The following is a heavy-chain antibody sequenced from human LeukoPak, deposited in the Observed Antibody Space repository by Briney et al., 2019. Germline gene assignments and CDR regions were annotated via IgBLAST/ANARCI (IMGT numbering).Heavy chain of an antibody. Sequence: GGSLRPSCAASGFTFSDFWMSWVRQAPGKGLECVASTNEAGGDKYYADSVKGRFTISRDNSKNSLSLQMNSLTAEDTAIYYCAIATTGRGAFGSWGQGTLVSVSS. V-gene: IGHV3-7*01. CDR2: TNEAGGDK. J-gene: IGHJ4*02. D-gene: IGHD1-1*01. CDR1: GFTFSDFW. CDR3: AIATTGRGAFGS.